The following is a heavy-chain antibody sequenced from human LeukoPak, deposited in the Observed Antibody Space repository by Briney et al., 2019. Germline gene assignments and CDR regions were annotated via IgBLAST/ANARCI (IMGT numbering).Heavy chain of an antibody. CDR1: GFTFSSYA. V-gene: IGHV3-30-3*01. D-gene: IGHD3-22*01. CDR2: ISYDGSNK. CDR3: ARGRNYYDSFTFDY. Sequence: GGSLRLSCAASGFTFSSYAMHWVRQAPGKGLEWVAVISYDGSNKYYADSVKGRFTISRDNSKNTLYLQMNSLRAGDTAVYYCARGRNYYDSFTFDYWGQGTLVTVSS. J-gene: IGHJ4*02.